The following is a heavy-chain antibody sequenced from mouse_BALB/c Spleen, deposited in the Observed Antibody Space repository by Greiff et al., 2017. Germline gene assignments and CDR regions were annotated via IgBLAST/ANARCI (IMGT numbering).Heavy chain of an antibody. V-gene: IGHV5-6*01. CDR1: GFTFSSYG. Sequence: EVHLVESGGDLVKPGGSLKLSCAASGFTFSSYGMSWVRQTPDKRLEWVATISSGGSYTYYPDSVKGRFTISRDNAKNTLYLQMSSLKSEDTAMYYCARHETGYYFDYWGQGTTLTVSS. CDR3: ARHETGYYFDY. D-gene: IGHD2-2*01. CDR2: ISSGGSYT. J-gene: IGHJ2*01.